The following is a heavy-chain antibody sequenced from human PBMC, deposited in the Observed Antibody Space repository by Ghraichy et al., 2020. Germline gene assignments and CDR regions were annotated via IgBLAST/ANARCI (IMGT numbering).Heavy chain of an antibody. D-gene: IGHD1-26*01. V-gene: IGHV4-31*03. J-gene: IGHJ3*02. CDR2: IYYSGST. CDR1: GGSISSGGYY. Sequence: SETLSLTCTVSGGSISSGGYYWSWIRQHPGKGLEWIGYIYYSGSTYYNPSLKSRVTISVDTSKNQFSLKLSSVTAADTAVYYCARGAPYTQWGGGDAFDIWGQGTMVTVSS. CDR3: ARGAPYTQWGGGDAFDI.